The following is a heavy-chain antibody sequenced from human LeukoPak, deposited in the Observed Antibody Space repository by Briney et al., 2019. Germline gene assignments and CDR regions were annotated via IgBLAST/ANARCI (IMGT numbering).Heavy chain of an antibody. CDR2: ISYDGKIK. CDR3: ARDPQLGAPDYFDS. CDR1: GFTFRTSP. J-gene: IGHJ4*02. Sequence: GRSLRLSCAASGFTFRTSPMHWVRQAPGKGLEWVAVISYDGKIKVYADSVKGRFTISRDIAKNMLYLEMNSLRTEGTAVYYCARDPQLGAPDYFDSWGQGTLVTVSS. D-gene: IGHD6-6*01. V-gene: IGHV3-30*04.